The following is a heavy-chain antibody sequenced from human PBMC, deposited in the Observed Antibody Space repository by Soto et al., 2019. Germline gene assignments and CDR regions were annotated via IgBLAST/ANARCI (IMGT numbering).Heavy chain of an antibody. Sequence: GSLRLSCAASGFTFSNYAMNWVRQAPGKGLEWVSGISVSGGSTYYADSVKGRFTISRDNSKNTVSLQMNSLRAEDTAVYYCATGYSSSPRYDYWGQGTLVTVSS. J-gene: IGHJ4*02. CDR3: ATGYSSSPRYDY. CDR1: GFTFSNYA. V-gene: IGHV3-23*01. D-gene: IGHD6-13*01. CDR2: ISVSGGST.